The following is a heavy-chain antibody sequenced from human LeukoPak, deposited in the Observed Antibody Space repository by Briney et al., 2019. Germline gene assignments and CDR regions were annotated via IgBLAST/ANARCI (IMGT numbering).Heavy chain of an antibody. CDR3: ARDFFIAVAGLGYYYGMDV. V-gene: IGHV3-23*01. J-gene: IGHJ6*02. D-gene: IGHD6-19*01. Sequence: PGGSLRLSCAASGFTFSNYGMSWVRQAPGQGLEWVSGVTNGGDTIYAASVRGRFTISRDNSKNMLYLQMNSLRAEDTAVYYCARDFFIAVAGLGYYYGMDVWGQGTTVTVSS. CDR1: GFTFSNYG. CDR2: VTNGGDT.